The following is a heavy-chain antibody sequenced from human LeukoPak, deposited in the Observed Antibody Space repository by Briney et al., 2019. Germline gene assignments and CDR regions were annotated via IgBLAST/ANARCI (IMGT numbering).Heavy chain of an antibody. V-gene: IGHV3-66*01. Sequence: GSLRLSCAASGFTVSSNYMSWVRQAPGKGLEWVSVIYSGGSTYYADSVKGRFTISRDNSKNTLYLQMNSLRAEDTAVYYCASPDGGSSLDYWGQGTLVTVSS. CDR1: GFTVSSNY. CDR3: ASPDGGSSLDY. CDR2: IYSGGST. D-gene: IGHD6-13*01. J-gene: IGHJ4*02.